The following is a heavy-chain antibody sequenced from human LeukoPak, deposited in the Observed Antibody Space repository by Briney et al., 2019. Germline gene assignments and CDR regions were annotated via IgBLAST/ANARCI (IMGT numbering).Heavy chain of an antibody. CDR3: ARGGLYGDYYFDY. J-gene: IGHJ4*02. D-gene: IGHD2-21*02. V-gene: IGHV3-21*01. Sequence: PGVSLTLSCAAYAFTFSNYAMIWLRQAPGKGLEWVSSISSTSAYIYYADSVKGRFIISRDNAKNSLYLQMSSLRAEDTAVYYCARGGLYGDYYFDYWGQGTLVTVTS. CDR1: AFTFSNYA. CDR2: ISSTSAYI.